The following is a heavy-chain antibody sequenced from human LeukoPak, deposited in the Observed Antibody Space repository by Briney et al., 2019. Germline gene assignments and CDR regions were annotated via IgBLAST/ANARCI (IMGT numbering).Heavy chain of an antibody. CDR1: GYTFTSYG. D-gene: IGHD2-2*01. J-gene: IGHJ4*02. V-gene: IGHV1-18*01. CDR2: ISAYNGNT. Sequence: ASVKVSCKASGYTFTSYGISWVRQAPGQGLEWVGWISAYNGNTNYAQKLQGRVTMTTDTSTSTAYMEPRSLRSDDTAVYYCARGARYCSSTSCYRLDYWGQGTLVTVSS. CDR3: ARGARYCSSTSCYRLDY.